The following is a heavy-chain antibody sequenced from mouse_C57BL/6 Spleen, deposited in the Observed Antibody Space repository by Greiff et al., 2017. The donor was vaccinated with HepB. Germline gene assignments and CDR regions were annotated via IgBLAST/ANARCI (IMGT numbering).Heavy chain of an antibody. CDR2: IYPGDGDT. J-gene: IGHJ4*01. D-gene: IGHD1-1*02. Sequence: VQVVESGPELVKPGASVKISCKASGYAFSSSWMNWVKQRPGEGLEWIGRIYPGDGDTNYNGKFKGKATLTADKSSSTAYMQLSSLTSEDSAVYICAHYLDYWGQGTSVTVSS. V-gene: IGHV1-82*01. CDR1: GYAFSSSW. CDR3: AHYLDY.